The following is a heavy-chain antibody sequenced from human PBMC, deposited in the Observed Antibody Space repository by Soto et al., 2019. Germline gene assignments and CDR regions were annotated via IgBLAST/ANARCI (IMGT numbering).Heavy chain of an antibody. Sequence: VGSLRLSCADSGFTFSSYSMNWVRQAPGKGLEWVSSISSSSSYIYYADSVKGRFTISRDNAKNSLYLQMNSLRAEDTAVYYCARTGYYYYGMDVWGQGTTVTVSS. V-gene: IGHV3-21*01. CDR1: GFTFSSYS. CDR3: ARTGYYYYGMDV. CDR2: ISSSSSYI. J-gene: IGHJ6*02. D-gene: IGHD1-1*01.